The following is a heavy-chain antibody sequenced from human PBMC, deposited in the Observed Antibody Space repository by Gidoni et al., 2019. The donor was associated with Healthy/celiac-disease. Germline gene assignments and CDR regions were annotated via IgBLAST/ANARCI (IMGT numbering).Heavy chain of an antibody. J-gene: IGHJ5*02. CDR1: GGTFSSYA. CDR3: ARDITSGYDGAPGWFDP. V-gene: IGHV1-69*06. D-gene: IGHD5-12*01. Sequence: QVQLVQSGAEVKKPGSSVKVSCTASGGTFSSYAISWVRQAPGQGLEWMGGIIPIFGTANYAQKFQGRVTITADKSTSTAYMELSSLRSEDTAVYYCARDITSGYDGAPGWFDPWGQGTLVTVSS. CDR2: IIPIFGTA.